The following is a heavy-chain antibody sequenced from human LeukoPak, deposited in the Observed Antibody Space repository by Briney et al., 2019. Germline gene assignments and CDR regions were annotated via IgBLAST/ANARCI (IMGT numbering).Heavy chain of an antibody. CDR2: MNPNSGNT. J-gene: IGHJ4*02. V-gene: IGHV1-8*01. CDR3: ASLGYDSSGYYYFDY. Sequence: ASVKVSCKASGYTFTSYDINWVRQATGQGLEWMGWMNPNSGNTGYAQKFQGRVTMTRNTSISTAHMELSSLRSEDTAVYYCASLGYDSSGYYYFDYWGQGTLVTVSS. D-gene: IGHD3-22*01. CDR1: GYTFTSYD.